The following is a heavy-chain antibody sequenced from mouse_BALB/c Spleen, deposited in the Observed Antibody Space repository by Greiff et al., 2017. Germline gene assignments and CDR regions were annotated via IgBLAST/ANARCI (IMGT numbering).Heavy chain of an antibody. Sequence: EVQLQQSGAELVKPGASVKLSCTASGFNIKDTYMHWVKQSPEQGLEWIGRIDPANGNTKYDPKFQGKATITADTSSNTAYLQLSSLTSEDTAVYYCARASTMITTNAMDYWGQGTSVTVSS. CDR3: ARASTMITTNAMDY. V-gene: IGHV14-3*02. J-gene: IGHJ4*01. D-gene: IGHD2-4*01. CDR2: IDPANGNT. CDR1: GFNIKDTY.